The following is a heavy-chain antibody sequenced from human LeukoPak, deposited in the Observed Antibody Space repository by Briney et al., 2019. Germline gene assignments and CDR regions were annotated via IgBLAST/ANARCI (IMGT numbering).Heavy chain of an antibody. Sequence: GGSLRLSCGAFGFIFGDYAMNWVRQAPGKGLEWVGFIRSKAYGETIEYAASVKGRFTISRDDSKSVAYLQMNSLKTEDTAVYYCAKPRIYSSGYRYYFDYWGQGTLVTVSS. V-gene: IGHV3-49*04. D-gene: IGHD6-19*01. CDR1: GFIFGDYA. CDR3: AKPRIYSSGYRYYFDY. CDR2: IRSKAYGETI. J-gene: IGHJ4*02.